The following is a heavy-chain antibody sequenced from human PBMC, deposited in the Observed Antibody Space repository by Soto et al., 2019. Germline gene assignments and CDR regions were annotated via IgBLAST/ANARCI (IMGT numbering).Heavy chain of an antibody. D-gene: IGHD2-15*01. CDR2: IDPSDSYT. CDR1: GYSFTGYW. Sequence: GESLKISCKVSGYSFTGYWISWVRQMPGKGLEWMGRIDPSDSYTNYSPSFQGHVTISADKSISTAYLQWSSLKASDTAMYYCARQVVGYCSGGSCTPFDYWGQGTLVTVSS. V-gene: IGHV5-10-1*01. J-gene: IGHJ4*02. CDR3: ARQVVGYCSGGSCTPFDY.